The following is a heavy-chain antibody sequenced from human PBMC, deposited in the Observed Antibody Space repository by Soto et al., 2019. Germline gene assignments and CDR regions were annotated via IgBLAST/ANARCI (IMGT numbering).Heavy chain of an antibody. J-gene: IGHJ4*02. Sequence: QVQLVESGGGVVQPGRSLRLSCAASGFTFTSYAMHWVRQAPGKGLEWVAVISDDGSNKYYADSVKGRFTISRDNSKTTLYLQMNSLRPEARAVYYCATDARDGYNLSFASWGQGTLVTFSS. CDR3: ATDARDGYNLSFAS. CDR1: GFTFTSYA. V-gene: IGHV3-30-3*01. CDR2: ISDDGSNK. D-gene: IGHD5-12*01.